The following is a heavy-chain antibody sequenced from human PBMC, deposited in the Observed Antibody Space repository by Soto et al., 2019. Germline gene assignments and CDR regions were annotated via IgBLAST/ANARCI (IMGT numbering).Heavy chain of an antibody. CDR1: GFTFSSYA. CDR3: AKDYVDNSGSSWRWFDP. CDR2: ISGSGGST. Sequence: EVQLLESGGGLVQPGGSLRLSCAASGFTFSSYAMSWVRQAPGKGLEWVSVISGSGGSTYYADSVKGRFTISRDNSKNTLYLQMNSLRAEDTAVYYCAKDYVDNSGSSWRWFDPWGQGTLVTVSS. V-gene: IGHV3-23*01. D-gene: IGHD1-26*01. J-gene: IGHJ5*02.